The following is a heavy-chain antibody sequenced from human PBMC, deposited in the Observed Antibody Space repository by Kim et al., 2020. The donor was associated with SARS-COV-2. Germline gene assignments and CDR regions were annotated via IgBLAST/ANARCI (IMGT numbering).Heavy chain of an antibody. J-gene: IGHJ6*02. CDR2: ISAYNGNT. D-gene: IGHD5-12*01. Sequence: ASVKVSCKASGYTFTSYGISWVRQAPGQGLEWMGWISAYNGNTNYAQKLQGRVTMTTDTSTSTAYMELRSLRSDDTAVYYCARVTERGYSGYDYMGGGDYDYYGMDVWGQGTTVTVSS. V-gene: IGHV1-18*01. CDR3: ARVTERGYSGYDYMGGGDYDYYGMDV. CDR1: GYTFTSYG.